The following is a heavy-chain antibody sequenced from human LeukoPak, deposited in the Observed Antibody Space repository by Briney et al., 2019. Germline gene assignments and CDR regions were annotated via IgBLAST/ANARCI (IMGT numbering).Heavy chain of an antibody. Sequence: GASVKVSCKASGYTFTGYGISWVRQAPGQGLEWMGWISAYNGNTNYAQKLQGRVTMTTDTSTSTAYMELRSLRSDDTAVYYCARVGSSWPGYYYYYGMDVWGQGTTVTVSS. V-gene: IGHV1-18*01. J-gene: IGHJ6*02. CDR1: GYTFTGYG. CDR3: ARVGSSWPGYYYYYGMDV. CDR2: ISAYNGNT. D-gene: IGHD6-13*01.